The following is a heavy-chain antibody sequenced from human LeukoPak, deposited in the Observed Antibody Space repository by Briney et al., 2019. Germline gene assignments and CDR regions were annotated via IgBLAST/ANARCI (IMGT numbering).Heavy chain of an antibody. CDR1: GYSFANYW. Sequence: NRGESLKISCKGSGYSFANYWIGWVRQMPGKGQEWMGIIYPGDSDTRYSPSFQGQVTISADKSISTAYLQWSSLKASDTAMYYCALNPRGYCSGGRCYIGYWGQGTLVTVSS. V-gene: IGHV5-51*01. CDR3: ALNPRGYCSGGRCYIGY. D-gene: IGHD2-15*01. J-gene: IGHJ4*02. CDR2: IYPGDSDT.